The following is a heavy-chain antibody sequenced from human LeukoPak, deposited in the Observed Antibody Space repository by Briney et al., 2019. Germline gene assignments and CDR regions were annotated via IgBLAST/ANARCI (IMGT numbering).Heavy chain of an antibody. Sequence: GGSLRLSCAASGFTVSSNYMSWVRQAPGKGLEWVSVIYSGGSTYYADSVKGRFTISRDNSKNTLYLQMNSLRAEDTAVYYCAREDCSGGSCYSDDAFDIWGQGTLVTVSS. V-gene: IGHV3-66*01. CDR3: AREDCSGGSCYSDDAFDI. CDR1: GFTVSSNY. J-gene: IGHJ3*02. D-gene: IGHD2-15*01. CDR2: IYSGGST.